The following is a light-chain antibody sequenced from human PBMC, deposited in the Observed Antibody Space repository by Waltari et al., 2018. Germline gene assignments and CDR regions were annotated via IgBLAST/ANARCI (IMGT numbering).Light chain of an antibody. V-gene: IGKV1-5*03. J-gene: IGKJ2*01. CDR2: KAS. CDR1: QSISSW. CDR3: QQYNSSPYT. Sequence: DIQMTQSPSTLSACVGDRVTITCRASQSISSWLAWYQQKPGKAPKLLIYKASSLQSGVPSRFSGSGSGTEFTLTISSLQPDDFATYYCQQYNSSPYTFGQGTKLEIK.